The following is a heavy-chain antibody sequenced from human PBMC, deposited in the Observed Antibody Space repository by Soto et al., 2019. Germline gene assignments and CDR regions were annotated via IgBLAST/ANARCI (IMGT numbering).Heavy chain of an antibody. Sequence: QVQLVESGGGVVQPGRSLRLSCAASGFTFSSYGMHWVRQAPGKGLEWVAVISYDGSNKYYADSVKGRFTISRDNSTSKLYLQMNSLRAEDTAVYYCAKVANGSSSGWYFDLWGRGTLVTVSS. CDR1: GFTFSSYG. J-gene: IGHJ2*01. V-gene: IGHV3-30*18. D-gene: IGHD6-6*01. CDR3: AKVANGSSSGWYFDL. CDR2: ISYDGSNK.